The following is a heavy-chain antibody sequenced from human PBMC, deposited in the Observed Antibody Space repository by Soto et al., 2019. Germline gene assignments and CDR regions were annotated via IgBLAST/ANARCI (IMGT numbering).Heavy chain of an antibody. V-gene: IGHV3-21*01. J-gene: IGHJ6*02. Sequence: RRLSCAASGFTFSSYSMNWVRQAPGKGLEWVSSIGSSSSYIYYADSVKGRFTISRDNAKNSLYLQMNSLRAEDTAVYYCARDRYCSSTSCYPDPPYYYYGMDVWGQGTTVTVSS. CDR1: GFTFSSYS. D-gene: IGHD2-2*01. CDR2: IGSSSSYI. CDR3: ARDRYCSSTSCYPDPPYYYYGMDV.